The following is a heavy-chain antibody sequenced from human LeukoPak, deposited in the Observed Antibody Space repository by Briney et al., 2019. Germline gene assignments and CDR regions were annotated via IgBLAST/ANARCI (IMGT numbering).Heavy chain of an antibody. V-gene: IGHV3-11*04. Sequence: GGSLRLSCAASGFTFSDYYMSWIRQAPGKGLEWVSYISSSGSTIYYADSVKGRFTNSREDAKNSLSLQMNNLRAEDTAVYYCARDSLAYFDFWGQGTLVTVSS. CDR1: GFTFSDYY. D-gene: IGHD3-3*02. J-gene: IGHJ4*02. CDR3: ARDSLAYFDF. CDR2: ISSSGSTI.